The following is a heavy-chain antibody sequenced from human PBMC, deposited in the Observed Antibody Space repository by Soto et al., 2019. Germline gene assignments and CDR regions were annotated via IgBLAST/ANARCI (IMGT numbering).Heavy chain of an antibody. CDR2: ISNSGYSA. D-gene: IGHD1-26*01. J-gene: IGHJ4*02. CDR1: GFTFANYA. V-gene: IGHV3-23*01. Sequence: EVQLLESGGGLVQPGGSLRLSCAASGFTFANYAMSWVRQAPGKGLEWVSAISNSGYSAYYADSVKGRFTISRDNSKNPLYLQMISLRAEDTAVYYCAKDRSQVGASNYFDYWGQGSLVTVSS. CDR3: AKDRSQVGASNYFDY.